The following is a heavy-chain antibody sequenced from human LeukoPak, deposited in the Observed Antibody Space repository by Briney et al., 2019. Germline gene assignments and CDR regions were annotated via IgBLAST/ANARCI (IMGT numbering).Heavy chain of an antibody. CDR1: GGSISSGDYY. D-gene: IGHD2-2*01. J-gene: IGHJ6*02. CDR2: IYYSGST. CDR3: ARGYAFYGMDV. V-gene: IGHV4-30-4*01. Sequence: SETLSLTCTVSGGSISSGDYYWSRIRQPPGKGLEWIGYIYYSGSTYYNPSLKSRVTISVDTSKNQFSLKLSSVTAADTAVYYCARGYAFYGMDVWGQGTTVTVSS.